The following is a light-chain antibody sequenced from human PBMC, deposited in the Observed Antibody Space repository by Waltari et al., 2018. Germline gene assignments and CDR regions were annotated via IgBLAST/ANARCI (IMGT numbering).Light chain of an antibody. CDR1: QSISSY. V-gene: IGKV1-39*01. Sequence: DIQMTQSPFSLSASVGDRVTITCRASQSISSYLNWYQQKPGKAPKLLIYAASSLQSGIPSRFSGSGSGRDFTLTISSLQPDDFATYYCQQFNTYPIPFGRGTKVDIK. CDR2: AAS. CDR3: QQFNTYPIP. J-gene: IGKJ3*01.